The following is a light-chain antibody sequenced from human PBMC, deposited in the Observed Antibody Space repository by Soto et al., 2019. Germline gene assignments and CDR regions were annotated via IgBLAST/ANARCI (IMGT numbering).Light chain of an antibody. CDR1: QSVLYSSNNKNF. V-gene: IGKV4-1*01. CDR2: WAS. CDR3: QQFFTTPFT. Sequence: DIVMTQSPDSLAVSLGERATINCRSSQSVLYSSNNKNFLAWYQQKPRQPPKLLIYWASTRESGVPDRFSGSGSGTDFTLTIASLQAEDVAVYYCQQFFTTPFTFGHGTKVEI. J-gene: IGKJ3*01.